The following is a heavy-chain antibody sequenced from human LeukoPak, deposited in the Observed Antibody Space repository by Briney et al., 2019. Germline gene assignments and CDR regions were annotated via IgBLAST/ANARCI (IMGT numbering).Heavy chain of an antibody. CDR1: GYTFTGFY. Sequence: ASVKVSCKASGYTFTGFYMHWVRQAPGQGLEWMGWINPNSGYTNYAQKFQGRVTMTRDTSISTAYMELSSLRSDDTAVYFCARDLLYDGDYYYYYYMDVWGKGTTVTVSS. V-gene: IGHV1-2*02. J-gene: IGHJ6*03. CDR2: INPNSGYT. D-gene: IGHD4-17*01. CDR3: ARDLLYDGDYYYYYYMDV.